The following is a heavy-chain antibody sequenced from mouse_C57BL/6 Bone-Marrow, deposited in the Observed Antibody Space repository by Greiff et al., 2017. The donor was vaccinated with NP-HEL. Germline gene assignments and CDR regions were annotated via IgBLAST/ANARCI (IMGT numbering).Heavy chain of an antibody. CDR2: FYPSDSCP. D-gene: IGHD1-1*01. Sequence: QVQLQQPGAELVRPGTSVKLSCKASGYTFTSYWMHWVKQRPGQGLEWIGVFYPSDSCPNSNQKFKGKATLTVDTSSSTAYMKLSSLTSKDSAVYYCARPSFITTVVATPYYYAMDYWGQGTSVTVSS. CDR1: GYTFTSYW. V-gene: IGHV1-59*01. CDR3: ARPSFITTVVATPYYYAMDY. J-gene: IGHJ4*01.